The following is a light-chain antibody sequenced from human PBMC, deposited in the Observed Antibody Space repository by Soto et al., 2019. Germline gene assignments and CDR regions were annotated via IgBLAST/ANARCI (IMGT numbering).Light chain of an antibody. CDR3: SSYTTTDPYV. V-gene: IGLV2-14*01. Sequence: QSALTPPASVYGSPVQAITISCTGTSSDVCAYDFVSWYQQHPGKAPKYLIYEVSNRPSGVSDRFSGSKSGTTASLTISGLQAEDEAAYYCSSYTTTDPYVVGTGTKLTVL. CDR2: EVS. CDR1: SSDVCAYDF. J-gene: IGLJ1*01.